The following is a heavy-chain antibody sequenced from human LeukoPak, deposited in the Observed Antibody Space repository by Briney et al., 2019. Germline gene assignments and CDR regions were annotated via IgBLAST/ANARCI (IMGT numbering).Heavy chain of an antibody. CDR3: ARDPAYYYGSGSYYRVQSFDY. CDR2: IIPILGMA. V-gene: IGHV1-69*04. J-gene: IGHJ4*02. D-gene: IGHD3-10*01. Sequence: ASVKVSCKASGGTFSSYAISWVRQAPGQGLEWMGRIIPILGMANYAQKFQGRVTITADKSTSTAYMELSSLRSEDTAVYYCARDPAYYYGSGSYYRVQSFDYWGQGTLVTVSS. CDR1: GGTFSSYA.